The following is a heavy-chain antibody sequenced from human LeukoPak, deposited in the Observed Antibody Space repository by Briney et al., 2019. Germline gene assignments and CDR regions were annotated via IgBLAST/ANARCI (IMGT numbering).Heavy chain of an antibody. D-gene: IGHD5-18*01. CDR3: ARDMKRWGHTYGYGKYFDY. Sequence: ASVKVSCKASGYTFTSYGISWVRQAPGQGLEWMGWISAYNGNTNYAQKLQGRVTMTTDTSTSTAYMELRSLRSDDTAVYYCARDMKRWGHTYGYGKYFDYWGQGTLVTVSS. CDR1: GYTFTSYG. V-gene: IGHV1-18*01. J-gene: IGHJ4*02. CDR2: ISAYNGNT.